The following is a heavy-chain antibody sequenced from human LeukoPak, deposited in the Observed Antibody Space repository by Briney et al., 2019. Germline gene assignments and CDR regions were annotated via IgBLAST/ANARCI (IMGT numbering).Heavy chain of an antibody. V-gene: IGHV3-30-3*01. CDR3: ARDPLYYYDSSGYYYEGSNYFDY. Sequence: GGSLRLSCAASGFTVSSNYMSWVRQAPGKGLEWVAVGSNDGSKKYYADSVKGRFTISRDNSKNTLYLQMNSLRAEDTAVYYCARDPLYYYDSSGYYYEGSNYFDYWGQGTLVTVS. D-gene: IGHD3-22*01. CDR2: GSNDGSKK. CDR1: GFTVSSNY. J-gene: IGHJ4*02.